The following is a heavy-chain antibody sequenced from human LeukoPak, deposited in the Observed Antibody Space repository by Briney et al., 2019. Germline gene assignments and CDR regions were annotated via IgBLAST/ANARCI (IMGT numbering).Heavy chain of an antibody. CDR3: ARGRFSSDAFDI. D-gene: IGHD2-15*01. CDR1: GGSISSGDYY. V-gene: IGHV4-30-4*02. Sequence: SETLSLTCTVSGGSISSGDYYWSWIRQPPGKGLEWIGYIYYSGSTYYNPSLKSRVTISVDTSKNQFSLKLSSVTAADTVVYYCARGRFSSDAFDIWGQGTMVTVSS. CDR2: IYYSGST. J-gene: IGHJ3*02.